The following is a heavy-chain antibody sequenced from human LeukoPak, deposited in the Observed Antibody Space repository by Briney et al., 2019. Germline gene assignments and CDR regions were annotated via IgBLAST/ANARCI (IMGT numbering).Heavy chain of an antibody. V-gene: IGHV4-34*01. D-gene: IGHD2-2*01. CDR3: ARGGRYRSSTSCYRYDY. Sequence: SETLSLTCAVYGGSFSGYYWSWIRQPPGKGLEWIGEINHSGSTNYNPSLKSRVTISVDTSKNQFSLKLSSVTAADTAVYYCARGGRYRSSTSCYRYDYWGQGTLVTVSS. J-gene: IGHJ4*02. CDR1: GGSFSGYY. CDR2: INHSGST.